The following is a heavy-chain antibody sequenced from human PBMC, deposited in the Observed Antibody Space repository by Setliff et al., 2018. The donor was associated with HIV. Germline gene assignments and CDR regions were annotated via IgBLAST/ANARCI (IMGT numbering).Heavy chain of an antibody. CDR2: ISTSGSPI. Sequence: GGSLRLSCAASGFTFSDYYMSWIRQAPGKGLEWVSFISTSGSPIYYADSVKGRFTISRDNAKNSLYLQMHSLRAEDTAIYYCAKMTPSYYFSMDAWGNGTTVTVSS. J-gene: IGHJ6*03. V-gene: IGHV3-11*04. CDR1: GFTFSDYY. CDR3: AKMTPSYYFSMDA. D-gene: IGHD2-15*01.